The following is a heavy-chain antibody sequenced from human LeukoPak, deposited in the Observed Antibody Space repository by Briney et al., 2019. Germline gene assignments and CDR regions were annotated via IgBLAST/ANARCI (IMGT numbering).Heavy chain of an antibody. Sequence: GASVKVSCKVDGYTFTSYDIKWVRQAAGQGIEGMGWMKTNSGNTVYAQKLQGRVTMTRKTSISTAYMEVRRLRTEDTAVYYCARDSFSSIAPPQVFAWFDPWGQGTLVTVSS. D-gene: IGHD6-6*01. CDR3: ARDSFSSIAPPQVFAWFDP. CDR1: GYTFTSYD. V-gene: IGHV1-8*01. CDR2: MKTNSGNT. J-gene: IGHJ5*02.